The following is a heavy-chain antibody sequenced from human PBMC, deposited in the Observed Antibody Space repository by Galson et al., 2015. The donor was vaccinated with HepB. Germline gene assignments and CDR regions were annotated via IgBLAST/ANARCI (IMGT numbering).Heavy chain of an antibody. D-gene: IGHD2-2*01. CDR1: GYTFTSYA. Sequence: SVKVSCKASGYTFTSYAMNWVRQAPGQGLEWMGWINTNTGNPTYAQGFTGRFVFSLDTSVSTAYLQISSLKAEDTAVYYCARDNPLGGAYCSSTSCYPNWFDPWGQGTLVTVSS. CDR3: ARDNPLGGAYCSSTSCYPNWFDP. V-gene: IGHV7-4-1*02. J-gene: IGHJ5*02. CDR2: INTNTGNP.